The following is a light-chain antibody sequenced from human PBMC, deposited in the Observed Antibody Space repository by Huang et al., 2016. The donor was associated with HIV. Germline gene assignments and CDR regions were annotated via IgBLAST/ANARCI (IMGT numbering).Light chain of an antibody. V-gene: IGKV1-39*01. CDR3: QQSYSTPYT. J-gene: IGKJ2*01. CDR2: AAS. CDR1: QSISSY. Sequence: DIQMTQSPSSLSASVGERVTITCRASQSISSYLNWYQQKPGKAPKLLIYAASSLQRWVPARFSGSGSGTDFTLTISSLQPEDFATYYCQQSYSTPYTFGQGTKLEIK.